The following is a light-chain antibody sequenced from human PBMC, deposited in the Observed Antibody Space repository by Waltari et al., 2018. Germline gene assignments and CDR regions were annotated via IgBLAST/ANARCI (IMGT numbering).Light chain of an antibody. CDR3: QSYDKTNQV. Sequence: FLLTQPRSVSESPGDTVTISCGRSSVSIPSTYPQWYQQRPGSVPTTVISEDNDRPSWVSDRFSGSIDTSSNSAVLTISGLQIEDEADYYCQSYDKTNQVFGGGTKLTVL. V-gene: IGLV6-57*03. CDR1: SVSIPSTY. J-gene: IGLJ3*02. CDR2: EDN.